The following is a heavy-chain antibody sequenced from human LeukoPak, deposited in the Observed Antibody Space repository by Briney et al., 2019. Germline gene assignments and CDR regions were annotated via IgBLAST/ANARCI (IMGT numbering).Heavy chain of an antibody. CDR1: GFTFSSYW. J-gene: IGHJ5*02. CDR3: ATSTSRAKNWFDP. V-gene: IGHV3-74*01. Sequence: PGGSLRLSCAASGFTFSSYWMHWVRQAPGKGLVWVSRINSDGSSTSYADSVKGRFTISRDNAKNTLYLQMNGLRAEDTAVYYCATSTSRAKNWFDPWGQGTLVTVSS. CDR2: INSDGSST. D-gene: IGHD2-2*01.